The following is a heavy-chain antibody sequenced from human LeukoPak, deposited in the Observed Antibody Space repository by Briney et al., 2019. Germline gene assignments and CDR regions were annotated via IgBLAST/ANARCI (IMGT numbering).Heavy chain of an antibody. Sequence: GGSLRLSCAASGFDFSIYGMNWVRQAPGKGLEWVSSINSRGDYIYYSDSLKGRFTISRDNARSSLYLQMNSLGAEDTAVYYCARDGGGGYDSYFDYWGQGTLVTVSS. CDR1: GFDFSIYG. J-gene: IGHJ4*02. CDR3: ARDGGGGYDSYFDY. D-gene: IGHD5-12*01. CDR2: INSRGDYI. V-gene: IGHV3-21*01.